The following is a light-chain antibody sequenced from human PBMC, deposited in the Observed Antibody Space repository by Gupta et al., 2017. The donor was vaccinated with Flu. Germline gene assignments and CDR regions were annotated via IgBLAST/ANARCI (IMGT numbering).Light chain of an antibody. CDR1: ELGDKI. J-gene: IGLJ3*02. CDR3: QAWDSNTGV. Sequence: SYELTKLPSVSVSPGQTATFACPGDELGDKIVSWYRQKSGRSPDLVIYHDDKRPAGIPERFSGSNSGNTATLTVSGAQAMDEADYYCQAWDSNTGVFGGGTKLTVL. V-gene: IGLV3-1*01. CDR2: HDD.